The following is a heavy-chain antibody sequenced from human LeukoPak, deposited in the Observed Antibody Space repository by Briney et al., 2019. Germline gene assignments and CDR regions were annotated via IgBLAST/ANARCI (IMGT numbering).Heavy chain of an antibody. J-gene: IGHJ5*02. Sequence: GGSLRLSRAASGFTFSNYAMSWVRQAPGKGLEWVSAISSSGGSAYYADSVKGRFTISRDNSKNTLYLQMNSLRAEDTAVYYCAKRCVPDSSGYYPWGQGTLVTVSS. CDR2: ISSSGGSA. CDR3: AKRCVPDSSGYYP. D-gene: IGHD3-22*01. V-gene: IGHV3-23*01. CDR1: GFTFSNYA.